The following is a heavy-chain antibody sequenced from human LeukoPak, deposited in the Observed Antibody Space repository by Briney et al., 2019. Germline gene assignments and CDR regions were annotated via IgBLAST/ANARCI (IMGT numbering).Heavy chain of an antibody. CDR1: GGSVSSGSYC. V-gene: IGHV4-61*01. CDR3: ARDFYGSGSPTPGY. D-gene: IGHD3-10*01. J-gene: IGHJ4*02. Sequence: PSETLSLTCTVSGGSVSSGSYCWSWIRQPPGKGLEWIGYIYYSGSTNYNPSLKSRVTISVDTSKNQFSLKLSSVTAADTAVYYCARDFYGSGSPTPGYWGQGTLVTVSS. CDR2: IYYSGST.